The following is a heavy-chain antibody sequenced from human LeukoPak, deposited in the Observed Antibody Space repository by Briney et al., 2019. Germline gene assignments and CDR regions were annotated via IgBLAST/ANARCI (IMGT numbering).Heavy chain of an antibody. J-gene: IGHJ3*02. CDR2: ISSSSGYI. CDR3: ARKRRNDAFDI. V-gene: IGHV3-21*01. CDR1: GFTFSSYS. Sequence: PGGSLRLSCAASGFTFSSYSMNWVRQAPGKGLEWVSSISSSSGYIYYADSVKGRFTISRDNAKNSLYLQMNSLRAEDTAVYYCARKRRNDAFDIWGQGTMVTVSS.